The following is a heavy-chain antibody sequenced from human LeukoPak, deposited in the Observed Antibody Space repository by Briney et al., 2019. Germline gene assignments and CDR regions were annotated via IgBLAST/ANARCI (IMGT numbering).Heavy chain of an antibody. J-gene: IGHJ4*02. CDR1: GGSISSGGYY. CDR2: IFYSRST. CDR3: AREGAGAHYFDY. V-gene: IGHV4-31*03. D-gene: IGHD1-26*01. Sequence: SETLSLTCTVSGGSISSGGYYWSWIRQHPGKGLEWIGYIFYSRSTYYNPSLRSRVTISVDTSKNQFSLKLSSVTAADTAVYYCAREGAGAHYFDYWGQGTLVTVSS.